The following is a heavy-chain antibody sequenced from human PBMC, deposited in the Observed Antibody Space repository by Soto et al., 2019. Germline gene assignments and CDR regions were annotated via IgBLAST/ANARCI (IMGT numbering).Heavy chain of an antibody. J-gene: IGHJ6*02. CDR2: IYYSGST. Sequence: SETLSLTCTVSGGSISSSSYYWGWIRQPPGKGLEWIGSIYYSGSTYYNPSLKSRVTISVDTSKNQFSLKLSSVTAADTAVYYCARHGLGSSGWLVGKTYYYYGMDVWGQGTTVTVSS. D-gene: IGHD6-19*01. CDR3: ARHGLGSSGWLVGKTYYYYGMDV. CDR1: GGSISSSSYY. V-gene: IGHV4-39*01.